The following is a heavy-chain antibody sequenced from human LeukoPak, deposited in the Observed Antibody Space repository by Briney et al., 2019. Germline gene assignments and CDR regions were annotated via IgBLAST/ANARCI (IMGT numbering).Heavy chain of an antibody. J-gene: IGHJ5*02. CDR1: GGTFSSYV. Sequence: VASVNVSCKASGGTFSSYVISWVRQAPGQGLEWMGGIIPIFGTANYAQKFQGRVTITADESTSTAYMELSSLRSEDTAVYYCARALLRYCSSTSCYWFDPWGQGTLVTVSS. D-gene: IGHD2-2*01. CDR3: ARALLRYCSSTSCYWFDP. CDR2: IIPIFGTA. V-gene: IGHV1-69*13.